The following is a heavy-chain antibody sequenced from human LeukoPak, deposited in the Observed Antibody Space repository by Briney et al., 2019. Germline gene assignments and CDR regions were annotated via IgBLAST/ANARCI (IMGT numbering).Heavy chain of an antibody. J-gene: IGHJ4*02. Sequence: GGSLRLSCAASGFTFSSYAMSWVRQAPGKGLEWVSVIYSGGSTYYADSVKGRFTISRDNSKNTLYLQMNSLRAEDTAVYYCAKSSWFGELSPFDYWGQGTLVTVSS. CDR2: IYSGGST. CDR1: GFTFSSYA. D-gene: IGHD3-10*01. V-gene: IGHV3-23*03. CDR3: AKSSWFGELSPFDY.